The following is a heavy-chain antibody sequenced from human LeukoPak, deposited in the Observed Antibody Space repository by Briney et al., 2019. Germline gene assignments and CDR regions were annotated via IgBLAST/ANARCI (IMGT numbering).Heavy chain of an antibody. Sequence: GGSLRLSCAASGFTLSNYWMSWVRQAPGKGLEWVANIKQDGSEKYYVDSVKGRFTISRDNAKNSLYVQMNSLRAEDTAVYYCARTRYDYVWGSYRSANDAFDIWGQGTMVTVSS. J-gene: IGHJ3*02. CDR1: GFTLSNYW. D-gene: IGHD3-16*02. CDR2: IKQDGSEK. CDR3: ARTRYDYVWGSYRSANDAFDI. V-gene: IGHV3-7*01.